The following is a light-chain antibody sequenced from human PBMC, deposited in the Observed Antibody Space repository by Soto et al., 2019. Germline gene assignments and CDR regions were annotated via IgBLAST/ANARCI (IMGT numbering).Light chain of an antibody. CDR2: GNN. V-gene: IGLV1-40*01. Sequence: QAVVTQPPSVSWAPGQRVTISCTGSGSNIGAGYDVHWYQQFPGTAPKLLIYGNNNRPSGVPDRFSGSKSGTSASLAITGLQAEDEADYYCQSYDSSLSEVFGTGTKVTVL. CDR1: GSNIGAGYD. J-gene: IGLJ1*01. CDR3: QSYDSSLSEV.